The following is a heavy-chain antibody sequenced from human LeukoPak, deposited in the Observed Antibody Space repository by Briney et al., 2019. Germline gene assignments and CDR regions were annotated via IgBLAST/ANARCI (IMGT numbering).Heavy chain of an antibody. D-gene: IGHD3-10*01. CDR3: ARETSRVRGVMGAFDI. Sequence: SGGSLRLSCAASGFTFSSYSMNWVRQAPGKGLEWVSSISSSSSYIYYADSVRGRFTISRDNAKNSLYLQMNSLRAEDTAVYYCARETSRVRGVMGAFDIWGQGTMVTVSS. CDR1: GFTFSSYS. CDR2: ISSSSSYI. J-gene: IGHJ3*02. V-gene: IGHV3-21*01.